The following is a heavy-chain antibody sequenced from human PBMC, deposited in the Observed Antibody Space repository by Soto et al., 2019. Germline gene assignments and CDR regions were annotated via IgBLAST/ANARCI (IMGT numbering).Heavy chain of an antibody. CDR1: GFTFSSYG. Sequence: GGSLRLSCAASGFTFSSYGMHWVRQAPGKGLEWVAVIWYDGSNKYYAGSVKGRFTISRDNSKNTLYLQMNSLRAEDTAVYYCARGFYDSSGYDYWGQGTLVTVSS. V-gene: IGHV3-33*01. CDR2: IWYDGSNK. J-gene: IGHJ4*02. D-gene: IGHD3-22*01. CDR3: ARGFYDSSGYDY.